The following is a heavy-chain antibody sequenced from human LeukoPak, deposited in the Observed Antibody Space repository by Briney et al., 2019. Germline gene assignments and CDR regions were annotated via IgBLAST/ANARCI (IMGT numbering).Heavy chain of an antibody. CDR2: ISSSSSYI. J-gene: IGHJ4*02. Sequence: GGSLRLSCAASGFTFSSYSMNWVRQAPGKGLGWVSSISSSSSYIYYADSVQGRFTISRDNAKNSLYLQMNSLRAEDTAVYYCARDGHRANDYVDYWGQGTLVTVSS. D-gene: IGHD4/OR15-4a*01. CDR3: ARDGHRANDYVDY. V-gene: IGHV3-21*01. CDR1: GFTFSSYS.